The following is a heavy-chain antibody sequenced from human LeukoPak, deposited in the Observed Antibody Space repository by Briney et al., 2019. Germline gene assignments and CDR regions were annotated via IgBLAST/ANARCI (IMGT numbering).Heavy chain of an antibody. CDR3: ASSGYSSGWYQADFGY. D-gene: IGHD6-19*01. Sequence: PGGSLRLSCAASGFTFSSYGMHWFRQAPGKGLEWVAFIRYDGSNKYYADSVKGRFTISRDNSKNTLYLQMNSLRAEDTAVYYCASSGYSSGWYQADFGYWGQGTLVTVSS. V-gene: IGHV3-30*02. J-gene: IGHJ4*02. CDR2: IRYDGSNK. CDR1: GFTFSSYG.